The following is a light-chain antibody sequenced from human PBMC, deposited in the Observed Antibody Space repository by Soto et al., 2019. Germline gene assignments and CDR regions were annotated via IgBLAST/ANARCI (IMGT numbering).Light chain of an antibody. CDR3: QQRSDWPST. CDR1: QSVGTY. V-gene: IGKV3-11*01. J-gene: IGKJ4*01. Sequence: EIVLTQSPATLSLSPGERATLSCRASQSVGTYFAWYKQKPGQAPMLLIYDSSNRATVSPARFSGSVSGTDFTLTSSSLEPEDFAVYYCQQRSDWPSTFGGGNKVEIK. CDR2: DSS.